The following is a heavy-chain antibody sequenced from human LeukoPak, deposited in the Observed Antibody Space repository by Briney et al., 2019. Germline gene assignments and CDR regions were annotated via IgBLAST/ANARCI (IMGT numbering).Heavy chain of an antibody. CDR2: ISSSGSTI. J-gene: IGHJ4*02. CDR1: GFTFSDYY. D-gene: IGHD3-22*01. Sequence: GGSLRLSCAASGFTFSDYYMSWIRQAPGKGLEWVSYISSSGSTIYYADSVKGRFTISRDNAKNSLYLQMNSLRAEDTAVYYCASYDSSGYYYAEHWDQGTLVTVSS. CDR3: ASYDSSGYYYAEH. V-gene: IGHV3-11*01.